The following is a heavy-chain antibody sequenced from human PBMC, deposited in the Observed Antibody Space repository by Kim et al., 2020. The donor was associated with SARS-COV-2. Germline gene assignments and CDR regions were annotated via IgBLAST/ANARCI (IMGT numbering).Heavy chain of an antibody. Sequence: GDSGKGRFTISRDNSKKTLYLQMDSLRVEDTAVYYCAKGDILTRYYAGLDVWGQGTTVTVSS. CDR3: AKGDILTRYYAGLDV. D-gene: IGHD3-9*01. J-gene: IGHJ6*02. V-gene: IGHV3-23*01.